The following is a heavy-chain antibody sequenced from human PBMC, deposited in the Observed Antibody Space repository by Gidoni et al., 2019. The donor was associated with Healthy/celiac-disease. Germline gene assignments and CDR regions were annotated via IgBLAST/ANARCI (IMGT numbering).Heavy chain of an antibody. V-gene: IGHV1-24*01. CDR1: GSTLTDLS. CDR2: FDPEDGET. J-gene: IGHJ4*02. CDR3: ATASEWGGSGWTRFDY. D-gene: IGHD6-19*01. Sequence: QVQLVPSGAEVKKPGASVKVSCKVSGSTLTDLSMHWVRQAPGKGLEWMGGFDPEDGETIYAQKFQGRVTMTEDTSTDTAYMELSSLRSEDTAVYYCATASEWGGSGWTRFDYWGQGTLVTVSS.